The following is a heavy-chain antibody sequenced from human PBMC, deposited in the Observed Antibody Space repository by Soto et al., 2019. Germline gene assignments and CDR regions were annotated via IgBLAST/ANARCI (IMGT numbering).Heavy chain of an antibody. CDR2: IYYSGST. J-gene: IGHJ6*02. Sequence: SETLSLTCTVSGGSISSGGYYWSWIRQHPGKGLEWIGYIYYSGSTYYNPSLKSRVTISVDTSKNQFSLKLNSVTAADTAVYYCARDSIAARPYPYYHYYGMDVWGQGTRVTVPS. D-gene: IGHD6-6*01. V-gene: IGHV4-31*03. CDR3: ARDSIAARPYPYYHYYGMDV. CDR1: GGSISSGGYY.